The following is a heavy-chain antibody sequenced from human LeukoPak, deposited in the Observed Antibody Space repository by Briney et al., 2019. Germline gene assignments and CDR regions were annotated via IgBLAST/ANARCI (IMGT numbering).Heavy chain of an antibody. Sequence: SETLSLTCAVYGGSFSGYYWSWIRQPPGKGLEWIGEINHSGSTNYNPSLKSRVTISVDTSKNQFSLKLSSVTAADTAVYYCAREYGTMIVVVIPLRYFDYWGQGTLVTVSS. CDR1: GGSFSGYY. CDR2: INHSGST. D-gene: IGHD3-22*01. CDR3: AREYGTMIVVVIPLRYFDY. V-gene: IGHV4-34*01. J-gene: IGHJ4*02.